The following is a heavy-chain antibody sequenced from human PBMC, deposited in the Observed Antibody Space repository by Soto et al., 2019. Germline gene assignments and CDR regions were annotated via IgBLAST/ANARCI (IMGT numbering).Heavy chain of an antibody. V-gene: IGHV1-8*01. CDR2: MNPNSGNT. D-gene: IGHD3-22*01. CDR3: ARSYDSSGYLLINWFDP. Sequence: ASVKVSCKASGYTFTSYDINWVRQATGQGLEWMGWMNPNSGNTGYAQKFQGRVTMTRSTSISTAYMELSSLRSEDTAVYYCARSYDSSGYLLINWFDPWGQGTLVTVSS. J-gene: IGHJ5*02. CDR1: GYTFTSYD.